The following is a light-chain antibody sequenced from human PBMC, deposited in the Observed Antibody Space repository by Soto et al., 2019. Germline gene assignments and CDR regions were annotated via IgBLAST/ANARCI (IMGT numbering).Light chain of an antibody. Sequence: DIQMTQSPSSLSASVGDRVTITCQASQDISIYLHWYQQKPGKAPKLLIYSASNLEAGVPSRFSGSGSGTYFTLTISSLQPEDIATYYCQQCDNLPLTFGGGTKVEIK. CDR2: SAS. J-gene: IGKJ4*01. CDR1: QDISIY. V-gene: IGKV1-33*01. CDR3: QQCDNLPLT.